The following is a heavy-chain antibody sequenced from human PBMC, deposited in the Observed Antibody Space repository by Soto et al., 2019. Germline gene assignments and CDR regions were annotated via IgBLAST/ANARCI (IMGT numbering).Heavy chain of an antibody. V-gene: IGHV4-31*03. CDR2: FYSSGSI. J-gene: IGHJ5*02. CDR1: GYSITAGGYY. D-gene: IGHD6-19*01. CDR3: ARMYSSGSGWFHP. Sequence: SETLSLTCFVSGYSITAGGYYWSWIRHHPGRGLEWIGSFYSSGSIIYNPSLRSRVSISGDTSSNQFSMSLTSVTAADTARYYCARMYSSGSGWFHPWGQGTLVTVSS.